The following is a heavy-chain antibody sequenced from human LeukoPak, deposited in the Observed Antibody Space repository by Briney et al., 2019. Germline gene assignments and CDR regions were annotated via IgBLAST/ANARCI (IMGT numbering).Heavy chain of an antibody. D-gene: IGHD2-15*01. CDR3: AKDYCSGGSCYLFDY. Sequence: GGSLRLSCAASGFTFSSYGMHWVRQAPGKGLEWVAVIWYDGSNKYYADSVKGRFTISRDNSKNTLYLQMNSLRAEDTAVYYCAKDYCSGGSCYLFDYWGQGTLATVSS. J-gene: IGHJ4*02. CDR1: GFTFSSYG. CDR2: IWYDGSNK. V-gene: IGHV3-33*06.